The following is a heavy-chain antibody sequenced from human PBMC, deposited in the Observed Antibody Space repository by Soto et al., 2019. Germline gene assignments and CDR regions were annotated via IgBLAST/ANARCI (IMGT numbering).Heavy chain of an antibody. CDR1: GFTFDDYA. D-gene: IGHD6-13*01. Sequence: EVQLVESGGGLVQPGRSLRLSCAASGFTFDDYAMHWVRQAPGKGLEWVSGISWNSGTIVYADSVKGRFTISRDNAKXSXXXXXXXXXXXXXXXXXXXXXXXXXSSSSRYYYGLDVWGQGTTVTVSS. CDR3: XXXXXXXSSSSRYYYGLDV. V-gene: IGHV3-9*01. J-gene: IGHJ6*02. CDR2: ISWNSGTI.